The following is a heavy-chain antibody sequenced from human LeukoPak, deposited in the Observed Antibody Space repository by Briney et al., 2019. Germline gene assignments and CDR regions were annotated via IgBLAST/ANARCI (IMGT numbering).Heavy chain of an antibody. D-gene: IGHD2-15*01. CDR3: ARGVGSCFDY. J-gene: IGHJ4*02. Sequence: SETLSLTCTVSGGSISSYYWSWIRQPPGKGLEWIGYIYYSGSTNYNPSLKSRVTISVDTSKNQFSLKLSSVTAADTAVYYCARGVGSCFDYWGQGTLVTVSS. CDR1: GGSISSYY. CDR2: IYYSGST. V-gene: IGHV4-59*01.